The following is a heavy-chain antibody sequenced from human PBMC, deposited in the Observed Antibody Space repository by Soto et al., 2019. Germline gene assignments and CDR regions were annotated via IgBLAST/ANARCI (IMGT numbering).Heavy chain of an antibody. CDR2: IVPIFGTT. CDR1: GGIFRRYA. J-gene: IGHJ6*02. CDR3: ARPDEASDYSHHHYYYALDV. Sequence: QVQLLQSGAEVKKPGSKVKVSCKISGGIFRRYAISWVRKVPGQGLEWLGGIVPIFGTTNYAQKFQGRTTIIPDESTSTAYMDLSTLRSEDTAVYYSARPDEASDYSHHHYYYALDVWGQGTTVTVSS. D-gene: IGHD3-16*01. V-gene: IGHV1-69*01.